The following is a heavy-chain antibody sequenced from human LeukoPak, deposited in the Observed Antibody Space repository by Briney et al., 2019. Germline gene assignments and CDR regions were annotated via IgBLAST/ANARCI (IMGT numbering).Heavy chain of an antibody. CDR3: ARDHGSGSLVDY. Sequence: SQTLSLTCTVSGGSISSGGYYWSWIRQPPGKGLEWIGYIYHSGSTYYNPSLKSRVTISVDTSKNQFSLKLTSVTAADTAVYYCARDHGSGSLVDYWGQGTLVTVSS. CDR2: IYHSGST. V-gene: IGHV4-30-2*01. D-gene: IGHD3-10*01. CDR1: GGSISSGGYY. J-gene: IGHJ4*02.